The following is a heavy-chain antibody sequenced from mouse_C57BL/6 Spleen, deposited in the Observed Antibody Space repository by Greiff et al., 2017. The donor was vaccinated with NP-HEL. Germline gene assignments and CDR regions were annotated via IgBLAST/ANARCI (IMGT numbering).Heavy chain of an antibody. Sequence: EVKLQESGPGLVKPSQSLSLTCSVTGYSITSGYYWNWIRQFPGNKLEWMGYISYDGSNNYNPSLKNRISITRDTSKNQFFLKLNSVTTEDTATYYCARDLYYDYDDGGDYWGQGTTLTVSS. CDR1: GYSITSGYY. CDR3: ARDLYYDYDDGGDY. CDR2: ISYDGSN. V-gene: IGHV3-6*01. D-gene: IGHD2-4*01. J-gene: IGHJ2*01.